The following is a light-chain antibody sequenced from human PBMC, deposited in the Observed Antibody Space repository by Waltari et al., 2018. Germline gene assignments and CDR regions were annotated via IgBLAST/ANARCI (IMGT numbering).Light chain of an antibody. V-gene: IGKV1-5*01. CDR2: DDS. CDR3: QQYYRYYT. J-gene: IGKJ2*01. CDR1: QRINTW. Sequence: IQMTQSPSALSASVGDRVTITCRASQRINTWMAWYQQRPGKAPKVLIYDDSTLESGVPSRFSGSGSGTEFTLAINNLQPEDFATYYCQQYYRYYTFGQGTKLEIK.